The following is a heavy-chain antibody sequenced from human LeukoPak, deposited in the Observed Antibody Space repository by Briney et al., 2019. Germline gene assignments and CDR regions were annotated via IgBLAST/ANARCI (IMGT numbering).Heavy chain of an antibody. J-gene: IGHJ4*02. Sequence: ASVKVSCKASGYTFTSYYMHWVRQAPGQGLEWMGIINPSGNSTNYAQKFQGRVTMTRDTSTSTVYMELSSLRSDDTAVYYCARGVAAAGSEWPHFDYWGQGTLVTVSS. D-gene: IGHD6-13*01. CDR3: ARGVAAAGSEWPHFDY. CDR2: INPSGNST. V-gene: IGHV1-46*01. CDR1: GYTFTSYY.